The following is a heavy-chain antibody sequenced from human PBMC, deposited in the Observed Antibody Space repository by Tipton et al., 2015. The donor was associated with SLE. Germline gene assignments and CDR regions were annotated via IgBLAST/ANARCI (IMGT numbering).Heavy chain of an antibody. D-gene: IGHD3-10*01. CDR3: ARFDVLLWFRGFDY. Sequence: LRLSCAVYGGSFSGYYWSWIRQPPGKGLEWIGEINHCGSTNYNPSLKSRVTISVDTSKNQFSLKLSSVTAADTAVYYCARFDVLLWFRGFDYWGQGTLVTVSS. CDR1: GGSFSGYY. V-gene: IGHV4-34*01. J-gene: IGHJ4*02. CDR2: INHCGST.